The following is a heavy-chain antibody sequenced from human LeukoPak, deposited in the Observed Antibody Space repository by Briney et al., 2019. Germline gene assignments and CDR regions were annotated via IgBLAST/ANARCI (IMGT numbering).Heavy chain of an antibody. J-gene: IGHJ4*02. CDR2: IYHSGST. V-gene: IGHV4-38-2*02. CDR3: ARLYGSGYNRYFDH. Sequence: SETLSLTCTVSGYSISSGYYWGWIRQPPGKGLEWIGSIYHSGSTYYNPSLKSRVTISVDTSKNQFSLKLSSVTAADTAVYYCARLYGSGYNRYFDHWGQGTLVTVSS. D-gene: IGHD3-22*01. CDR1: GYSISSGYY.